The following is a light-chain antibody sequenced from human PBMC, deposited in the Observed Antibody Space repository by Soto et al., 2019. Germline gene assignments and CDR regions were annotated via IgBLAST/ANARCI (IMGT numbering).Light chain of an antibody. V-gene: IGKV1-9*01. CDR1: QGISSY. Sequence: DIQLTQSPSFLSASVGDRVTITCRASQGISSYLAWYQQKPGQAPELLIYAASTLQSGVPSRFSGSGSGTEFTLTISSLQPEDCGTDYCQQLNSYPHTFGGGTKVEIK. CDR3: QQLNSYPHT. J-gene: IGKJ4*01. CDR2: AAS.